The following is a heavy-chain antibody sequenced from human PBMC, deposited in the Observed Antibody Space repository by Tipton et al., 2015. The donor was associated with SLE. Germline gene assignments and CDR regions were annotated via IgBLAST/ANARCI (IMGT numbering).Heavy chain of an antibody. D-gene: IGHD5/OR15-5a*01. CDR1: GGSISSGGYS. CDR2: IYYSGSS. Sequence: TLSLTCAVSGGSISSGGYSWTWIRQPPGKGLEWIGYIYYSGSSYYNPSLKSQITISLETSKNQFSLRLSSVTAADTALYYCVRVALRGVSTGAFDIWGQGTMVTVSS. V-gene: IGHV4-30-2*05. J-gene: IGHJ3*02. CDR3: VRVALRGVSTGAFDI.